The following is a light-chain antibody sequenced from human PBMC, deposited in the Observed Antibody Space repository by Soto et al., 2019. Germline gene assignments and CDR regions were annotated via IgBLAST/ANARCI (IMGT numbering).Light chain of an antibody. J-gene: IGLJ2*01. CDR1: SGHSSYA. V-gene: IGLV4-69*01. CDR2: INSDGSH. Sequence: QTVVTQSPSASASLGASVKLTCTLSSGHSSYAIAWHQQQPEKGPRYLMKINSDGSHSKGDGIPDRFSGSSSWAERYLTISSLQSADEADYYCQTWGTGILVFGGGTKLTVL. CDR3: QTWGTGILV.